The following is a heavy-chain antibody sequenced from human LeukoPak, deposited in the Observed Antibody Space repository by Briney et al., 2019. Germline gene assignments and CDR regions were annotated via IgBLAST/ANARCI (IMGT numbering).Heavy chain of an antibody. CDR1: GYSFTSYW. V-gene: IGHV5-51*01. CDR2: IYPGDSDT. D-gene: IGHD1-26*01. Sequence: GESLKISCKGSGYSFTSYWIGWVRQMPGKGLEWMGIIYPGDSDTRYSPSFQGQVAISADKSISTAYLQWSSLKASDTAMYYCARVPTIVGALQEEYYMDVWGKGTTVTISS. CDR3: ARVPTIVGALQEEYYMDV. J-gene: IGHJ6*03.